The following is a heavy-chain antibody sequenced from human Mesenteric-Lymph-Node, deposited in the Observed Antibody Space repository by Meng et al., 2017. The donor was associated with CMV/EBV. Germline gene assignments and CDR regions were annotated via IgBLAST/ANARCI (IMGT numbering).Heavy chain of an antibody. CDR3: ARGTYDEPRRGSYSPHYYHYGMAV. CDR2: IIPIVGTA. V-gene: IGHV1-69*05. D-gene: IGHD1-1*01. J-gene: IGHJ6*02. Sequence: SGKVSCKASGGTFSSYASSWVGQAPGQGLEWMGGIIPIVGTANYAQKFQGRVTITTDESTSTAYMELSSLRSEDSAVYYCARGTYDEPRRGSYSPHYYHYGMAVLGPWTTVTVSS. CDR1: GGTFSSYA.